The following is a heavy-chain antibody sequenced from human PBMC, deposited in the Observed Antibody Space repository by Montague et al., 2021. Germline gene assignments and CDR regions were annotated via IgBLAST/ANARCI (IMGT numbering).Heavy chain of an antibody. Sequence: TLSLTCTVSGDSLSSVGYSWTWIRQHPGKGLEWIGYMYYSGTTYYTPSLKSRVTISVDTSKKHFSLRLTSVTAADTAVYYCARGGLATGDFDYWGQGTLVTVSS. CDR2: MYYSGTT. CDR1: GDSLSSVGYS. J-gene: IGHJ4*02. V-gene: IGHV4-31*03. D-gene: IGHD7-27*01. CDR3: ARGGLATGDFDY.